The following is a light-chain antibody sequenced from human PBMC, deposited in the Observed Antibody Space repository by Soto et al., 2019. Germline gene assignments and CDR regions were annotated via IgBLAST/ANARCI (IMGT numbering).Light chain of an antibody. CDR3: QQYNSWRSVT. CDR1: QSVSSH. J-gene: IGKJ1*01. V-gene: IGKV3-15*01. Sequence: LIPQKPAPLSLSPGERATPSCRSVQSVSSHLAWHQQTPGQAPTIVIYGACARATGIPARFSGSGYGKEFTLTISSLQSEDFAVYYCQQYNSWRSVTFGQGSMV. CDR2: GAC.